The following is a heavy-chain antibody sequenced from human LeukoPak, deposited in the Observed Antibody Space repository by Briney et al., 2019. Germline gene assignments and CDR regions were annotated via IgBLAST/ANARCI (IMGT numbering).Heavy chain of an antibody. CDR2: ISGSGGST. J-gene: IGHJ4*02. CDR1: VFTFSNYA. D-gene: IGHD4-17*01. V-gene: IGHV3-23*01. CDR3: AKGRGSGDYKYYFDY. Sequence: GGSLRLSCAASVFTFSNYAMSWVRQTPGKGLEWVSGISGSGGSTYYADSVKGRFTISRDNSKNTLYLQMNSLRAEDTAVYYCAKGRGSGDYKYYFDYWGQGTLVTVSS.